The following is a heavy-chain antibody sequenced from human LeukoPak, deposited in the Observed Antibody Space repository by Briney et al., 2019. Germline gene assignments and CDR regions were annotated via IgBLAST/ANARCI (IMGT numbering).Heavy chain of an antibody. J-gene: IGHJ2*01. D-gene: IGHD3-10*01. V-gene: IGHV4-34*01. Sequence: SETLSLTCAVYGGSFSGYYLSWIRQPPGKGVDWIGEINHSGSTNYNPSLKSRVTISVDTSTNQFSLNLSSVTAADTAVYYCARSYYKVWYFDLWRRGTLVPVPS. CDR3: ARSYYKVWYFDL. CDR2: INHSGST. CDR1: GGSFSGYY.